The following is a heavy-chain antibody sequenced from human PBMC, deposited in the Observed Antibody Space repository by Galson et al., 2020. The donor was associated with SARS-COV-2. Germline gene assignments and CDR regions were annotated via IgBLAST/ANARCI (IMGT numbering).Heavy chain of an antibody. Sequence: GSLRLSCLVSGFPFNSYSMNWVRQAPGKGLEWVSAISSSSDYIYNADSVKGRFTISRDNAKNSLYLQMNSLRAEDTAVYYCAREASWAMFAMDVWGQGTTVTVSS. J-gene: IGHJ6*02. V-gene: IGHV3-21*01. CDR3: AREASWAMFAMDV. D-gene: IGHD3-10*02. CDR2: ISSSSDYI. CDR1: GFPFNSYS.